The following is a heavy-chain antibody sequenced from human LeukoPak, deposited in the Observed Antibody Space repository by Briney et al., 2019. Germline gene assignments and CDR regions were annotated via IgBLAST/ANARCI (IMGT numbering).Heavy chain of an antibody. CDR3: AREDQLVLFD. D-gene: IGHD6-13*01. CDR2: TSYSGYT. Sequence: SETLSLTCTMSGGSIRSSRDYSGWIRQAPGKGLEWIGTTSYSGYTYYNPSLKSRVTMSVDTSKNQFSLKLSSVTAADTAVYYCAREDQLVLFDWGQGTLVTVSS. CDR1: GGSIRSSRDY. V-gene: IGHV4-39*07. J-gene: IGHJ4*02.